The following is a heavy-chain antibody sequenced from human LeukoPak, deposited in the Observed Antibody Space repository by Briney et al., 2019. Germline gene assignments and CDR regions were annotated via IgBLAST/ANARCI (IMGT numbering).Heavy chain of an antibody. J-gene: IGHJ4*02. CDR2: IDWDGDK. D-gene: IGHD6-19*01. CDR1: GFSISTSGMC. V-gene: IGHV2-70*11. CDR3: ARKGSAWNYFDY. Sequence: SGPALVKPTQTLTLTCTFSGFSISTSGMCVSWIRQPPGKALEWLARIDWDGDKWYSTSLKTRLTISKDTSKNQVVLTMTNMDPVDTATYYCARKGSAWNYFDYWGQGALVTVSS.